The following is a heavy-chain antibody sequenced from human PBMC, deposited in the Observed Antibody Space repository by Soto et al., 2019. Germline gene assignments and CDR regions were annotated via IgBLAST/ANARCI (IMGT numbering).Heavy chain of an antibody. D-gene: IGHD3-22*01. V-gene: IGHV4-31*03. J-gene: IGHJ3*02. CDR1: GDSISRIDYY. CDR3: AREGGSYDCGGYLLRGAIDI. Sequence: SETLSLTCSVSGDSISRIDYYWTWIRQHPEKGLEWIGNIYFRGNTYYSPSLESRLTISVDTSKNQFSLKLTSVTAADTAVYYCAREGGSYDCGGYLLRGAIDIWGQGTIVTVSS. CDR2: IYFRGNT.